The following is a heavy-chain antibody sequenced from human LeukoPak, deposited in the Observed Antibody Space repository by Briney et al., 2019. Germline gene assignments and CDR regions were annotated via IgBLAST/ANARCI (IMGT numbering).Heavy chain of an antibody. Sequence: PGRSLRLSCAASGFTFSSYAMHWVRQAPGKGLEWVSAISGSGGSTYYADSVKGRFTISRDNSKNTLYLQMNSLRAEDTAVYYCANMYTATGGNYWGQGTLVTVSS. D-gene: IGHD5-18*01. J-gene: IGHJ4*02. V-gene: IGHV3-23*01. CDR2: ISGSGGST. CDR1: GFTFSSYA. CDR3: ANMYTATGGNY.